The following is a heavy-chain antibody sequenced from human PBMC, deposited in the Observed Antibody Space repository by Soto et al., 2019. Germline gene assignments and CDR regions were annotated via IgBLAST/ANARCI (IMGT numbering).Heavy chain of an antibody. J-gene: IGHJ4*02. D-gene: IGHD3-22*01. CDR1: GFTFSSYA. V-gene: IGHV3-30-3*01. CDR3: ARDTYDSSGYPNDY. Sequence: GGSLRLSCAASGFTFSSYAMHWVRQAPGKGLEWVAVISYDGSNKYYADSVKGRFTISRDNSKNTLYLQMNSLRAEDTAVYYCARDTYDSSGYPNDYWGQGTLVTVSS. CDR2: ISYDGSNK.